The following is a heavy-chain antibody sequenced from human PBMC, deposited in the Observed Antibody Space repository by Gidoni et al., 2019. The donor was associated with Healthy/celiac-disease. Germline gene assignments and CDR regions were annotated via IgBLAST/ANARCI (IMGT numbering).Heavy chain of an antibody. CDR2: ISYDGSNK. CDR3: AKVEDRYCSSTSRYTWGRKPARYYMDV. CDR1: SYG. Sequence: SYGMHWVRQAPGKGLEWVAVISYDGSNKYYADSVKGRFTISRDNSKNTLYLQMNSLRAEDTAVYYCAKVEDRYCSSTSRYTWGRKPARYYMDVWGKGTTVTVSS. D-gene: IGHD2-2*02. V-gene: IGHV3-30*18. J-gene: IGHJ6*03.